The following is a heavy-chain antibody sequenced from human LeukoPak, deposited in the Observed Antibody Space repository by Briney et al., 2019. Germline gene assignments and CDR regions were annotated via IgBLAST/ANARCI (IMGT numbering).Heavy chain of an antibody. Sequence: SLRLSRAVSLLTLSNAWMSGVRQSPARGVEGVGRIKSTTDDATPEYAAPVKSRFTISRDDSKNTVYLQMNSLKTEDTAVYYCTTGPGNSGYWGQGTLVTVSS. J-gene: IGHJ4*02. CDR2: IKSTTDDATP. CDR3: TTGPGNSGY. CDR1: LLTLSNAW. D-gene: IGHD4-23*01. V-gene: IGHV3-15*01.